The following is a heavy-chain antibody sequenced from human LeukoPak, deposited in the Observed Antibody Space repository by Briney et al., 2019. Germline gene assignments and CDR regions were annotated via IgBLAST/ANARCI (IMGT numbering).Heavy chain of an antibody. J-gene: IGHJ4*02. Sequence: SQTLSLTYTVSGGSISSSSYYWGWIRQPPGKGLEWIGSIYYSGSTYYNPSLKSRVTISVDTSKNQFSLKLSSVTAADTAVYYCARQPLIVVVVAADYWGQGTLVTVSS. CDR3: ARQPLIVVVVAADY. D-gene: IGHD2-15*01. CDR1: GGSISSSSYY. CDR2: IYYSGST. V-gene: IGHV4-39*01.